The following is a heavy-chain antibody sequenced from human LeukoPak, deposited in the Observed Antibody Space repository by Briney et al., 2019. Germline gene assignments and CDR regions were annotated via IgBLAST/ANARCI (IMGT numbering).Heavy chain of an antibody. Sequence: PGGSLRLSCAASGFTFSNYAMSWVRQAPGKGLEWVSAISGSGGSTYYADSVKGRFTISRDNSKNTLYLQMNSLRAEDTAVYYCAKGRRGVVPSYYYYMDVWGKGTTVTVSS. J-gene: IGHJ6*03. CDR3: AKGRRGVVPSYYYYMDV. V-gene: IGHV3-23*01. CDR2: ISGSGGST. CDR1: GFTFSNYA. D-gene: IGHD2-21*01.